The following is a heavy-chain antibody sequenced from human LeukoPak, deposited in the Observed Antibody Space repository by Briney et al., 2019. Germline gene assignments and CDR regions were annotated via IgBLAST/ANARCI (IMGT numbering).Heavy chain of an antibody. CDR1: GSSITSGYY. D-gene: IGHD3-16*01. V-gene: IGHV4-38-2*02. CDR3: ARRGGDSTFDY. CDR2: IYHSGST. Sequence: SETLSLTCTVSGSSITSGYYWGWIRQPPRKGLEWIGTIYHSGSTYYNPSLKSRVTISVDTSKNQFSLKLSSVTAADTAVYYCARRGGDSTFDYWGQGTLVTVSS. J-gene: IGHJ4*02.